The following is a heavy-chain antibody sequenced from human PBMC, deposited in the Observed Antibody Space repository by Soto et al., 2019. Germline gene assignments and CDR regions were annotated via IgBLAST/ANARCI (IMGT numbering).Heavy chain of an antibody. CDR2: IYHSGTT. CDR1: GASISSGGYY. D-gene: IGHD5-12*01. J-gene: IGHJ4*02. V-gene: IGHV4-31*03. Sequence: SETLSLTCTVSGASISSGGYYWSWIRQHPGKGLEWIGYIYHSGTTSYNPSLKSRVTISVDTSNDQFSLKLSSVTAADTAVYYCARDHSGYDFLDYWGQGTLVTVSS. CDR3: ARDHSGYDFLDY.